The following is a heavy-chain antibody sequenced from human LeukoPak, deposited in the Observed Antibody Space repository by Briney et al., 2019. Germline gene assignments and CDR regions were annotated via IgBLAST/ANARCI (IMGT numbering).Heavy chain of an antibody. D-gene: IGHD3-10*01. CDR1: GFTFSSYS. Sequence: GGSLRLSCAASGFTFSSYSMNWVRQAPGKGLEWVSYISSSSSTIYYADSVKGRFTISRDNAKNSLYLQMNSLRAEDTAVYYCAKDRAGYYDSGSYFDYWGQGTLVTVSS. V-gene: IGHV3-48*01. CDR2: ISSSSSTI. J-gene: IGHJ4*02. CDR3: AKDRAGYYDSGSYFDY.